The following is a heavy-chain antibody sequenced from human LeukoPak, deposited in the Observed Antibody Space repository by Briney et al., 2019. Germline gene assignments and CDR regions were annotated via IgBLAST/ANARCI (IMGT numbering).Heavy chain of an antibody. V-gene: IGHV1-69*13. CDR2: IIPIFGTA. CDR1: GGTFSSYA. J-gene: IGHJ4*02. D-gene: IGHD3-3*01. Sequence: SVKVSCKASGGTFSSYAISWVRQAPGQGLEWMGGIIPIFGTANYAQKFQGGVTITADESTSTAYMELSSLRSEDTAVYYCARARGGLYDFWSGEFDYWGQGTLVTVSS. CDR3: ARARGGLYDFWSGEFDY.